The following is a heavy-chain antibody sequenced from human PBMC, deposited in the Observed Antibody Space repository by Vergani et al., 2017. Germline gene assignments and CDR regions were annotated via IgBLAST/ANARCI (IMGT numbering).Heavy chain of an antibody. Sequence: EVQLVESGGGLVQPGGSLRLSCAASGFIFSSYWMHWVRQAPGKGLEWVAAIKEDGSEKQYVDSVKGRFTISRDNAKKSLYLQMNSLRGEDTAVYYCARGRCSSTSCYAGWWFDPWGQGTLVTVSS. CDR2: IKEDGSEK. V-gene: IGHV3-7*01. J-gene: IGHJ5*02. D-gene: IGHD2-2*01. CDR3: ARGRCSSTSCYAGWWFDP. CDR1: GFIFSSYW.